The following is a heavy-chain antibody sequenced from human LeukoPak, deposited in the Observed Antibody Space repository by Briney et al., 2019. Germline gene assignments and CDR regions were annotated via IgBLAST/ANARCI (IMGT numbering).Heavy chain of an antibody. V-gene: IGHV4-34*01. CDR1: GGSFSGYY. D-gene: IGHD3-22*01. Sequence: SETLSLTCAVYGGSFSGYYWSWIRQPPGKGLEWIGETNHSGSTNYNPSLKSRVTISVDTSKNQFSLKLSSVTAADTAVYYCASGYYYDSSGYSYFQHWGQGTPVTVSS. J-gene: IGHJ1*01. CDR3: ASGYYYDSSGYSYFQH. CDR2: TNHSGST.